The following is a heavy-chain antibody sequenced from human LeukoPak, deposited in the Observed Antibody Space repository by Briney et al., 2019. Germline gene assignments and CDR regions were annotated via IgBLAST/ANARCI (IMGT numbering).Heavy chain of an antibody. V-gene: IGHV3-23*01. CDR2: ISNSDGST. CDR1: GFTFSSYA. Sequence: GGSLRLSCAASGFTFSSYAMSWVRQAPGKGLEWVSTISNSDGSTYYADSVKGRFTISRDNSENTLYLQMNSLGAEDTAVYYCAKDRSRSRAEYFQHWGQGTLVTVSS. CDR3: AKDRSRSRAEYFQH. J-gene: IGHJ1*01.